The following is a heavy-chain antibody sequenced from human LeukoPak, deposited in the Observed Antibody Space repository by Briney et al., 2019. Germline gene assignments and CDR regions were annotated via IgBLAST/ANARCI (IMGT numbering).Heavy chain of an antibody. V-gene: IGHV3-21*01. Sequence: GGSLKLSCAASGFTFSNYKMNWVRQAPGKGLEWVSSISSGSTYIYYADSVKGRFTISRDNAKNSLYLQMNSLRAEDTAVYYCARELISSTSLDYWGQGTLVTVSP. CDR3: ARELISSTSLDY. J-gene: IGHJ4*02. CDR1: GFTFSNYK. CDR2: ISSGSTYI.